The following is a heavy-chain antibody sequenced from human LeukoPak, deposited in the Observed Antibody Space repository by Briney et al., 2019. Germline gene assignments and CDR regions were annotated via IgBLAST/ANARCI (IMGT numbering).Heavy chain of an antibody. CDR3: ARGKYCSSTSCIGDYFDP. CDR1: GFAVSSIY. J-gene: IGHJ5*02. D-gene: IGHD2-2*01. CDR2: IWYDGSNK. V-gene: IGHV3-33*08. Sequence: GGSLRLSCAASGFAVSSIYMSWVRQAPGKGLEWVALIWYDGSNKYSTDSVRGRFTISRDNSKNTLYLQMNSLRAEDTAVYYCARGKYCSSTSCIGDYFDPWGQGTLVTVSS.